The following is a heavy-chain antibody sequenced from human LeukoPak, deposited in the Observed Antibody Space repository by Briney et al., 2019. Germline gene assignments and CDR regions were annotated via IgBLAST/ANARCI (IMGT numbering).Heavy chain of an antibody. CDR1: GYSFTSYW. D-gene: IGHD3-22*01. J-gene: IGHJ4*02. V-gene: IGHV5-51*01. Sequence: GESLKISCKGSGYSFTSYWIGWVRQMPGKGLEWMGIIYPGDSDTRYSPSFQGQVTISADKSISTAYLQWSSLKASDTAMYYCARQFSLYYGSSGYYSEDYWGQGTLVTVSS. CDR3: ARQFSLYYGSSGYYSEDY. CDR2: IYPGDSDT.